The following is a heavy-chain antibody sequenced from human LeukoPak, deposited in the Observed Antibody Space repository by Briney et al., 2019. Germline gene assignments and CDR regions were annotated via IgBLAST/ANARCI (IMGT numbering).Heavy chain of an antibody. D-gene: IGHD3-10*02. Sequence: GGSLRLSCAASGFTFSSYAMSWVRQAQGKGMEWVSAISGSGGSTYYADSVKGRFTISRDNSKNTLYLQMNSLRAEDTAVYYCAGEAKFGETYGMDVWGQGTTVTVSS. CDR3: AGEAKFGETYGMDV. V-gene: IGHV3-23*01. CDR1: GFTFSSYA. CDR2: ISGSGGST. J-gene: IGHJ6*02.